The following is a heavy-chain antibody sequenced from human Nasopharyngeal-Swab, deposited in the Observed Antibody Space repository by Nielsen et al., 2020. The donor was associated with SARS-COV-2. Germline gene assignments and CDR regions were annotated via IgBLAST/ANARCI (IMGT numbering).Heavy chain of an antibody. V-gene: IGHV4-4*02. CDR2: IYHSGST. Sequence: VCQAPGKGLEWFGEIYHSGSTNYNPSLKSRVTISVDKSKNQFSLKLSSVTAADTAVYYCARERLGYCSSTSCYGGERYYYYYMDVWGKGTTVTVSS. J-gene: IGHJ6*03. CDR3: ARERLGYCSSTSCYGGERYYYYYMDV. D-gene: IGHD2-2*01.